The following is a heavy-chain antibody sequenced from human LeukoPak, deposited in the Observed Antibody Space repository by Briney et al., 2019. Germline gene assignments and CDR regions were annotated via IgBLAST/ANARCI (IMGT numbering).Heavy chain of an antibody. D-gene: IGHD3-22*01. CDR2: IYYSGST. Sequence: SETLSLSCTDPGGSITSYLRCWVRQPPGKGLEWIGYIYYSGSTNYNPSLKSRVTISVDSSKNHFSLKLSSVTAADTAVYYCARIYYYDSSGYSTIYWYFDQWGRGTLVTVSS. CDR3: ARIYYYDSSGYSTIYWYFDQ. CDR1: GGSITSYL. V-gene: IGHV4-59*08. J-gene: IGHJ2*01.